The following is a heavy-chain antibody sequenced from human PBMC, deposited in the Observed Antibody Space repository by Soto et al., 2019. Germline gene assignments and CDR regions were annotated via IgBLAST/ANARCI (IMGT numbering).Heavy chain of an antibody. CDR1: GFIFSSYA. J-gene: IGHJ4*02. V-gene: IGHV3-23*01. D-gene: IGHD4-17*01. Sequence: EVQLLESGGGLVQPGGSLRLSCAASGFIFSSYAMSWVRQGPGKGLEWVADISGRGDTTYYAGSVKGRFTISRDNSKITVYLEMDSLRGEDTAVYYCAKRKGLVTTACDCWGQGTLVTVSS. CDR3: AKRKGLVTTACDC. CDR2: ISGRGDTT.